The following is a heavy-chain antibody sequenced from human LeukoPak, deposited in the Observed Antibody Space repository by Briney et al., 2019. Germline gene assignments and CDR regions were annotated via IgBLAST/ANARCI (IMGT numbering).Heavy chain of an antibody. CDR2: ISSSGSTI. J-gene: IGHJ4*02. D-gene: IGHD2-15*01. CDR3: ARYGGTIDY. CDR1: GFTFSSYE. V-gene: IGHV3-48*03. Sequence: TGGSLRLSCAASGFTFSSYEMNWVRQAPGKGLEWVSYISSSGSTIYYADSVKGRFTISRDNAKNSLYLRMNSLRAEDTAVYYCARYGGTIDYWGQGTLVTVSS.